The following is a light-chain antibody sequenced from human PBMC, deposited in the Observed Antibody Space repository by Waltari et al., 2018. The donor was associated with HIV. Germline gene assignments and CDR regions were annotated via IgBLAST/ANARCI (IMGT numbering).Light chain of an antibody. J-gene: IGKJ2*01. Sequence: MLTQSPAPLSVSTGGTVTLSCRASQSACPSLAWYQHRPGQSPRRLVYGAYTTAPGVPARFRGRGFGTDFTLTISNLQSGDFAVYFCQQYSTWPLYTFGQGTKLEI. CDR3: QQYSTWPLYT. V-gene: IGKV3-15*01. CDR2: GAY. CDR1: QSACPS.